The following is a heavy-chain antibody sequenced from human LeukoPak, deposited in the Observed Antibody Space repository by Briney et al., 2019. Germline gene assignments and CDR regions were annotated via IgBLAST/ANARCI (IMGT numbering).Heavy chain of an antibody. CDR1: GGSISSGGYY. Sequence: SETLSLTCTVSGGSISSGGYYWSWIRQHPGKGLEWIGYIYYSGSTYYNPSLKSRVTISVDTSKNQFSLKLSSVTAADTAVYYCARDRRPNSITIFGVQTTHYYYYGMDVWGQGTTVTVSS. CDR3: ARDRRPNSITIFGVQTTHYYYYGMDV. D-gene: IGHD3-3*01. J-gene: IGHJ6*02. CDR2: IYYSGST. V-gene: IGHV4-31*03.